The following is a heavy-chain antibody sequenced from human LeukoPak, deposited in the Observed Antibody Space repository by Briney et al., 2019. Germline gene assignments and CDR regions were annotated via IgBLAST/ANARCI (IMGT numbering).Heavy chain of an antibody. CDR2: ISYDGSNK. CDR1: GFTFSSYA. CDR3: AASLPNIVVVPAAKGPFGS. Sequence: RPGGSLRLSCAASGFTFSSYAMHWVRQAPGKGLEWVAVISYDGSNKYYADSVKGRFTISRDNSKNTLYLQMSSLRAEDTAVYYCAASLPNIVVVPAAKGPFGSWGQGTLVTVSS. J-gene: IGHJ5*02. D-gene: IGHD2-2*01. V-gene: IGHV3-30-3*01.